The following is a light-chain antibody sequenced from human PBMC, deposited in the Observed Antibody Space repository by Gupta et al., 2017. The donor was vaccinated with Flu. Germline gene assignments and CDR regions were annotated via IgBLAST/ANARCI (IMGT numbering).Light chain of an antibody. Sequence: QAVVTQEPSLTVSPGGTVTLTCGSSTGAVTSGHYPYWFQQKPGQAPRTLIYDTSNKHSWTPARFSGSLLGGKAALTLXGXQPEDEXEYYCLLSYSGARVSVFGGGTKLTVL. CDR2: DTS. V-gene: IGLV7-46*01. CDR1: TGAVTSGHY. J-gene: IGLJ3*02. CDR3: LLSYSGARVSV.